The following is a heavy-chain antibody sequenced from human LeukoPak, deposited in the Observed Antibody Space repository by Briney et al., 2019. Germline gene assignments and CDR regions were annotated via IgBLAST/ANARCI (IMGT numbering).Heavy chain of an antibody. V-gene: IGHV3-74*01. Sequence: PGGSLRLSCAASGFTFSNYWMHWVRQAPGKGLVWVSRIKGDGSHTIYADSVKGRFTISRDNAKNTLYLQMNSLRAEDTAVYYCARGGRSYYDSSGYSYWGQGTLVTVSS. J-gene: IGHJ4*02. D-gene: IGHD3-22*01. CDR1: GFTFSNYW. CDR3: ARGGRSYYDSSGYSY. CDR2: IKGDGSHT.